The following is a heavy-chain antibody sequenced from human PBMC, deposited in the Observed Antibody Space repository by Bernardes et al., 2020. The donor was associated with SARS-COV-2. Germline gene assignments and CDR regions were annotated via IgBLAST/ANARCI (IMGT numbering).Heavy chain of an antibody. CDR2: MNPTSGTT. Sequence: ASVKVSCKASGYTFTSYDINWVRQATGQGLEWMGWMNPTSGTTGYAQKFQGRVTMTRNTSISTAYMELSSLRSEDTAVYYCARAVGSSGYFDAFDIWGQGTMVTVSS. CDR3: ARAVGSSGYFDAFDI. J-gene: IGHJ3*02. D-gene: IGHD3-22*01. V-gene: IGHV1-8*01. CDR1: GYTFTSYD.